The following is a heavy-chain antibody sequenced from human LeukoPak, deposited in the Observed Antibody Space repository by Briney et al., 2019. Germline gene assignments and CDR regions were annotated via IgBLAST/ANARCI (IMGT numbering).Heavy chain of an antibody. J-gene: IGHJ4*02. CDR3: AGYCGDDCYSSHFDY. D-gene: IGHD2-21*02. V-gene: IGHV4-39*01. CDR1: GGSISSRSYY. Sequence: SETLSLTCTVSGGSISSRSYYWGWIRRPPGKGLEWIGSIYYSGTTYYNPSLKSRVTISAYPSKNQFSLKVSSVTAADTAVYYCAGYCGDDCYSSHFDYWGQGTLVTVSS. CDR2: IYYSGTT.